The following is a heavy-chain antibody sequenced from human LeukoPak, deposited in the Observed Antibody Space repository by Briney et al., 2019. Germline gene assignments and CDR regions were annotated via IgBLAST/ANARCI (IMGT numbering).Heavy chain of an antibody. J-gene: IGHJ4*02. CDR2: ISGSGGST. CDR1: GFTLSTYA. D-gene: IGHD3-9*01. V-gene: IGHV3-23*01. CDR3: AKALLDYDILTGPDY. Sequence: GGSLRLSCAAAGFTLSTYAMSWVGKAQGKGLEWASVISGSGGSTYYADSVKGRFTISRDNSKNTLYLQMNSLRAEDTAVYYCAKALLDYDILTGPDYWGQGTLVTVSS.